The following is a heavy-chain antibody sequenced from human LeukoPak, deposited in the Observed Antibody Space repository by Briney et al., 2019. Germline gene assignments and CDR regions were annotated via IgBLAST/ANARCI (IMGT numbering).Heavy chain of an antibody. J-gene: IGHJ4*02. V-gene: IGHV4-34*01. Sequence: SETLSLTCAVYGGSFSGYYWSWIRQPPGKGLEWIGEINHSGSTNYNPSLKSRVTISVDTSKNQFSLKLSSVTAADTAVYYCARGPRITIFWSGSRRGGFDYWGQGTLVTVSS. D-gene: IGHD3-3*01. CDR3: ARGPRITIFWSGSRRGGFDY. CDR2: INHSGST. CDR1: GGSFSGYY.